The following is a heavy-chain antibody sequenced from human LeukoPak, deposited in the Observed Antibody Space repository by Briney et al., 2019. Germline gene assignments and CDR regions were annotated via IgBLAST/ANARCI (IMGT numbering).Heavy chain of an antibody. J-gene: IGHJ4*02. V-gene: IGHV4-59*08. D-gene: IGHD6-13*01. CDR3: ARGYSSSWYYFDC. Sequence: SETLSLTCTVSGGTISNYYWNWIRQPPGKGLEWIGYISYSGSTNYNPSLKSRATISVDTSKSQFSLKLSSVTAADTAIYYCARGYSSSWYYFDCWGQGTLVTVSS. CDR2: ISYSGST. CDR1: GGTISNYY.